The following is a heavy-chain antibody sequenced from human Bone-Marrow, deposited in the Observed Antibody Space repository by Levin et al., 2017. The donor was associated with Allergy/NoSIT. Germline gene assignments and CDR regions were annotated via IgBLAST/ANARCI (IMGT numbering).Heavy chain of an antibody. V-gene: IGHV5-51*01. J-gene: IGHJ3*02. CDR3: ARHGVWFGASPAFDI. CDR2: IYPTDSDT. D-gene: IGHD3-10*01. CDR1: GYSFTSYW. Sequence: ASVKVSCKGSGYSFTSYWIGWVRQRPGKGLEWMGVIYPTDSDTRYNPSFQGQVTISVDKSISTAFLQWTSLKASDTATYYCARHGVWFGASPAFDIWGQGTVVNVS.